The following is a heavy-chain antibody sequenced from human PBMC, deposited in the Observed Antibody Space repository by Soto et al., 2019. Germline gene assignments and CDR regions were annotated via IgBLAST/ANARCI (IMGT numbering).Heavy chain of an antibody. CDR3: ARGERLFRGSFYS. CDR1: GGSFSGSY. D-gene: IGHD2-15*01. J-gene: IGHJ5*01. Sequence: SETLSLTCAVYGGSFSGSYWNWIRHPPGKGLEWIGEINHNTNTIYNPSLTSRVTISVDTSKNHFSLKLTSVTAADTAVYFCARGERLFRGSFYSWGKGTLVTVAS. V-gene: IGHV4-34*01. CDR2: INHNTNT.